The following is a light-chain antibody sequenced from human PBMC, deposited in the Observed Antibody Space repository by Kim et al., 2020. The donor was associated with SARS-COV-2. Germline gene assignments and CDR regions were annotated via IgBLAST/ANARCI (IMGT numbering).Light chain of an antibody. CDR2: GKN. Sequence: SELTQDPAVSVALGQTVRITCRGDSLRTYYATWYQQKPGQAPVLVIYGKNNRPSGIPDRFSGSTSGNTASLTITGAQAEDEADYYCTSRGTGGNVVFGG. CDR1: SLRTYY. CDR3: TSRGTGGNVV. V-gene: IGLV3-19*01. J-gene: IGLJ2*01.